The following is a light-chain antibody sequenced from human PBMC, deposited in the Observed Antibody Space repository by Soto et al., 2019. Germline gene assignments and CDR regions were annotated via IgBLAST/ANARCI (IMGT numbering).Light chain of an antibody. CDR1: QSISSW. J-gene: IGKJ1*01. Sequence: DIQMTQSPSTLSASVGDRVTVTCRASQSISSWLAWYQQKAGKAPKLLIYKESALESGVPSRFGGSGSGTEFTLTISSLEPEDFATYYCQHYNTYPWTFGQGTKVEIK. CDR3: QHYNTYPWT. V-gene: IGKV1-5*03. CDR2: KES.